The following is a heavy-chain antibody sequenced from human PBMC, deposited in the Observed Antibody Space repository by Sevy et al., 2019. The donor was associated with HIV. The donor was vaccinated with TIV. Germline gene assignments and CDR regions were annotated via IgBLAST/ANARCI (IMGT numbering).Heavy chain of an antibody. J-gene: IGHJ6*02. CDR1: GFTFSNAW. D-gene: IGHD2-8*02. CDR2: IKSKTDGGTI. CDR3: STDPSIVLLVTDGMDV. Sequence: GGSLRLSCAASGFTFSNAWMSWVRQAPGKGLEWVGRIKSKTDGGTIDYAAPVKGRFTISRDDSKNTVYLQMNSLKSEDTAVYYCSTDPSIVLLVTDGMDVWGQGTTVTVSS. V-gene: IGHV3-15*01.